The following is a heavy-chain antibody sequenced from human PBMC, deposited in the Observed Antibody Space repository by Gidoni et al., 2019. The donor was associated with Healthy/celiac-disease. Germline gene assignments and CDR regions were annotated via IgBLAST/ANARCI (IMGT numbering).Heavy chain of an antibody. CDR1: GGSFSGYY. D-gene: IGHD3-3*01. J-gene: IGHJ4*02. CDR2: INHSGST. Sequence: QVQLQQWGAGLLKPSETLSLTCAVYGGSFSGYYWSWIRQPPGKGLEWIGEINHSGSTNYNPSLKSRVTISVDTSKNQFSLKLSSVTAADTAVYYCARGQIFGVVMPFDYWGQGTLVTVSS. CDR3: ARGQIFGVVMPFDY. V-gene: IGHV4-34*01.